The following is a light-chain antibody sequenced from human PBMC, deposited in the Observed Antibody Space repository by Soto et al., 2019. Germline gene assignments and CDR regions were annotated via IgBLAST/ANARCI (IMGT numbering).Light chain of an antibody. CDR3: QQYYSYPLT. V-gene: IGKV1-8*01. J-gene: IGKJ5*01. Sequence: AIRMTQSPSSLSTSTGDRVTITCRASQGISSYLAWYQQKPGKAPKLLIYAASTLQSGVPSRFSGSGYGTDFTLTISCLQSEDFATYYGQQYYSYPLTFGQGTRLEIK. CDR2: AAS. CDR1: QGISSY.